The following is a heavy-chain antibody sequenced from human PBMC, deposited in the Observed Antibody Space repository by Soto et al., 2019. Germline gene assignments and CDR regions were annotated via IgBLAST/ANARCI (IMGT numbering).Heavy chain of an antibody. CDR1: GFSLSTSGVG. V-gene: IGHV2-5*02. CDR2: IYWDDDK. CDR3: ANSVLRYFDWLLSPFDS. Sequence: QITLKESGPTLVKPTQTLTLTCTFSGFSLSTSGVGVGWIRQPPGKALEWLALIYWDDDKRYSPSLKSRLTITKDTSKNQVVLTMTTMDPVDTATYYCANSVLRYFDWLLSPFDSWGQGTLVTVSS. D-gene: IGHD3-9*01. J-gene: IGHJ4*02.